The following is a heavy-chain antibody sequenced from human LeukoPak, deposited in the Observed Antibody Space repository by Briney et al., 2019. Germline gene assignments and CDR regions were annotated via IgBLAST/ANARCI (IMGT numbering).Heavy chain of an antibody. Sequence: GGSLRLSCAASGFTFSSYAMSWVRQAPGKGLVWVSLINGDGTSTSYADSVKGRFTISRDNAKNTVYLQMSSLRVDDTAMYYCARGLAPSGFDPWGQGTLVTVSS. CDR3: ARGLAPSGFDP. D-gene: IGHD3-10*01. CDR2: INGDGTST. J-gene: IGHJ5*02. V-gene: IGHV3-74*01. CDR1: GFTFSSYA.